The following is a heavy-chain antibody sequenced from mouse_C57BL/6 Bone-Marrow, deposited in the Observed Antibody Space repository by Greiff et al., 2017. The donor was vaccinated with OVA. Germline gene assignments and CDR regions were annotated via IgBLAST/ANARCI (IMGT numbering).Heavy chain of an antibody. CDR1: GYTFTSYW. D-gene: IGHD2-1*01. CDR3: ARDGNYLLWAMDY. J-gene: IGHJ4*01. CDR2: IHPNSGST. Sequence: QVQLQQPGAELVKPGASVKLSCKASGYTFTSYWMHWVKQRPGQGLEWIGMIHPNSGSTNYNEKFKSKATLTVDKSSSTAYMQLSSLTSEDSAVYYCARDGNYLLWAMDYWGQGTSVTVSS. V-gene: IGHV1-64*01.